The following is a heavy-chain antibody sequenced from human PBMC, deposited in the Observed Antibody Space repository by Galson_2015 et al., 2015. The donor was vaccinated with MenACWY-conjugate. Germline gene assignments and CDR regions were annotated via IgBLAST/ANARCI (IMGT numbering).Heavy chain of an antibody. J-gene: IGHJ4*02. CDR3: ARDPEFLEGYFDY. D-gene: IGHD2-21*01. CDR2: INPGNGDT. CDR1: GYTFTTYS. V-gene: IGHV1-3*01. Sequence: SVKVSCKASGYTFTTYSIHWVRQAPGQRLEWMGWINPGNGDTKYSQNFQARVTITRDTSASTVHMELSSLTTEDTAVYYCARDPEFLEGYFDYWGQGTLVTVSS.